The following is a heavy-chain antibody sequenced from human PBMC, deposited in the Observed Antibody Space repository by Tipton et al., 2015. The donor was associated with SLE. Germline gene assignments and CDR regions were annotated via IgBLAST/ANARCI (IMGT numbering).Heavy chain of an antibody. CDR1: GGSFSAYY. CDR3: ASIGLPPAARPSYYYYYGMDV. V-gene: IGHV4-34*01. CDR2: INHSGGT. J-gene: IGHJ6*02. D-gene: IGHD2-2*01. Sequence: TLSLTCAVYGGSFSAYYWSWIRQPPGKGLEWIGEINHSGGTNYIPSLKSRVTISVDTSKNQFSLKLSSVTAADTAVYYCASIGLPPAARPSYYYYYGMDVWGQGTTVTVSS.